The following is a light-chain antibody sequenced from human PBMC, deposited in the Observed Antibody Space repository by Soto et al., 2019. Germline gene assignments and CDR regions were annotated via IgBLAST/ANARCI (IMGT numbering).Light chain of an antibody. CDR3: QQYSSDST. J-gene: IGKJ1*01. Sequence: DIQMTQSPSTLSASVGDRVTITCRASQNINNWLAWYQQKPGKAPKLLIYRASSLENGVPSRFSGRGSGTEFIFTITSLQPDDFATDYCQQYSSDSTFGQGTKVEVK. V-gene: IGKV1-5*03. CDR1: QNINNW. CDR2: RAS.